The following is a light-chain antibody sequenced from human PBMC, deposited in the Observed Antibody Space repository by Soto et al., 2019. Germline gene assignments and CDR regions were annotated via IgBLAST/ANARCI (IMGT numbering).Light chain of an antibody. CDR3: GTWDSSLSVWV. J-gene: IGLJ3*02. Sequence: QSVLTQPPSVSAAPGQKVTISCSGSSSNIGGNSVSWYQQLPGTAPKLLIYDDNKRPSGIPDRFSGSRSGTSATLGISGLQTGDEADYYCGTWDSSLSVWVFGGGTKVTVL. CDR1: SSNIGGNS. CDR2: DDN. V-gene: IGLV1-51*01.